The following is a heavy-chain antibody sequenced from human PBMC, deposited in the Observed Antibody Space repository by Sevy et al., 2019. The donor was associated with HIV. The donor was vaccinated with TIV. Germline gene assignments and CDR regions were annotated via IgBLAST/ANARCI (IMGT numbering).Heavy chain of an antibody. J-gene: IGHJ4*02. D-gene: IGHD6-19*01. CDR3: AREGDSYSSGWYSIDY. CDR1: GGSISSYY. Sequence: SQTLSLTCTVSGGSISSYYWSWIRQPAGKGLEWIGRIYTSGSTNYNPSLKSRVTMSVDTSKNQFSLKLSSVTAAYTAVYYCAREGDSYSSGWYSIDYWGQGTLVTVSS. CDR2: IYTSGST. V-gene: IGHV4-4*07.